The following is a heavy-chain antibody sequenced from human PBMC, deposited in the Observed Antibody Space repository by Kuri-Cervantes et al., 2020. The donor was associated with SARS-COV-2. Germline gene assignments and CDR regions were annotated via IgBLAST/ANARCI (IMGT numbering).Heavy chain of an antibody. CDR3: ARRKYGGLPGYYYYYYMDV. CDR2: ISSSSSYI. Sequence: GESLKISCAASGFTFSSYSMNWVRQAPGKGLEWVSSISSSSSYIYYADSVKGRFTISSDSAKNSLYLQMNSLRAEDTAVYYCARRKYGGLPGYYYYYYMDVWGKGTTVTVSS. V-gene: IGHV3-21*01. CDR1: GFTFSSYS. D-gene: IGHD3-16*01. J-gene: IGHJ6*03.